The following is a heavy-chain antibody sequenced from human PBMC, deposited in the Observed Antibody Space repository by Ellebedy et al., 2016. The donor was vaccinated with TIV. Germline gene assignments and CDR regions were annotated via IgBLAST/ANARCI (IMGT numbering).Heavy chain of an antibody. CDR3: ARDRCSTSCYDY. Sequence: AASVTVSCKASGYTFTSYYMHWVRQAPGQGLEWMGIINPSGGSTSYAQKFQGRVTMTRDTSTSTVYMELSSLRAEDTAVYYCARDRCSTSCYDYWGQGTLVTVAS. CDR1: GYTFTSYY. D-gene: IGHD2-2*01. V-gene: IGHV1-46*01. J-gene: IGHJ4*02. CDR2: INPSGGST.